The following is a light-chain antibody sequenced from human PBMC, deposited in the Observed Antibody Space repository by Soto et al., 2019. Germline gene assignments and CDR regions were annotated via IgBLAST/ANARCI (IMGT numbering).Light chain of an antibody. Sequence: EIVLTQSPATLSLSPGERATLSCRASQSVSSNLAGYQQKPGQAPMLLIYGASTRATGIPARFSGSGSGTEFTLTISSLQSRDFAVYYCQQYNTWPITFGQGTRLEIK. CDR1: QSVSSN. CDR3: QQYNTWPIT. J-gene: IGKJ5*01. V-gene: IGKV3-15*01. CDR2: GAS.